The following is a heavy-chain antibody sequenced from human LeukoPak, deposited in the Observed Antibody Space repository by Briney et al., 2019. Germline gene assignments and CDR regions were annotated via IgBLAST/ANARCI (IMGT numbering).Heavy chain of an antibody. CDR2: ISSSSSYI. Sequence: GGSLRLSCAASGFTFSSYSMNWVRQAPGKGLEWVSSISSSSSYIYYADSVKGRFTISRDNAKNSLYLQMNSLRAEDTAVYYCARHRHVVVVAATRYMDVWGKGTTVTISS. CDR3: ARHRHVVVVAATRYMDV. D-gene: IGHD2-15*01. CDR1: GFTFSSYS. J-gene: IGHJ6*03. V-gene: IGHV3-21*01.